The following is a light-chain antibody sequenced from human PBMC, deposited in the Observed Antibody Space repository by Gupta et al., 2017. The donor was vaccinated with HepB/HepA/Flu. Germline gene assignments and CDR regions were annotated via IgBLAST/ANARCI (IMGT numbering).Light chain of an antibody. CDR2: DVS. V-gene: IGLV2-14*03. CDR3: SSYTRSSTWV. CDR1: SSDVGNYNY. J-gene: IGLJ3*02. Sequence: SALTQPASVSGSPGQSLTISCTGTSSDVGNYNYVSWYQQHPGKAPKLMIYDVSNRPSGVSNRFSGSKSGNTASLTISGLQAEDEADYYCSSYTRSSTWVFGGGTKLTVL.